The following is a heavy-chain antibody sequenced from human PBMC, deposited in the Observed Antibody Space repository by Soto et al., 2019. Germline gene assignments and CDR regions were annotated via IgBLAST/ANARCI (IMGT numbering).Heavy chain of an antibody. CDR2: ISWISGSI. D-gene: IGHD2-15*01. J-gene: IGHJ5*02. Sequence: DVQLVESGGGLVQPGRSLRLSCAASGFTFDDYAMHWVRQAPGKGLEWVSGISWISGSIGYADSVKGRFTISRDNAKNSLFLLMNSLRAEDTALYYCAMEVVVVAATPGSGLDPWGQGTLVTVSS. CDR1: GFTFDDYA. V-gene: IGHV3-9*01. CDR3: AMEVVVVAATPGSGLDP.